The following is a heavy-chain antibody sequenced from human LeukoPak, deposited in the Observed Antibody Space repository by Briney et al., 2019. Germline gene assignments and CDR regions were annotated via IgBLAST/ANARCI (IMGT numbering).Heavy chain of an antibody. V-gene: IGHV3-33*01. Sequence: PGRSLRLSCAASGFTFSSYGMHWVRQAPGKGLEWVAVIWYDGSSKDYADSVKGRFTISRDNFKDTLYLQMNSLRAEDTAVYYCAREASSGRFHYYFDYWGQGALVTVSS. CDR1: GFTFSSYG. CDR2: IWYDGSSK. J-gene: IGHJ4*02. CDR3: AREASSGRFHYYFDY. D-gene: IGHD3-22*01.